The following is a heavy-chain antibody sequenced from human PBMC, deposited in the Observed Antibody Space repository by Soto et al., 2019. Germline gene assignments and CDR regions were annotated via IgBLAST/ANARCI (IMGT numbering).Heavy chain of an antibody. V-gene: IGHV5-51*01. CDR3: ARHEVGSGTARGADX. J-gene: IGHJ4*02. CDR1: GYSFTSYW. Sequence: GEALKISWKGSGYSFTSYWIDWVRQMPGKGVEWMGIIYPGDSDTRYSPSFQGKVTISADKSISTAYLQWSSLKASDTAMYYCARHEVGSGTARGADXWGQGTLVTVSX. CDR2: IYPGDSDT. D-gene: IGHD3-10*01.